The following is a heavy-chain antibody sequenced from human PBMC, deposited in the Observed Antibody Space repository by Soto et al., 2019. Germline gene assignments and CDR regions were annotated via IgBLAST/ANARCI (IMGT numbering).Heavy chain of an antibody. CDR3: ARGSTRFDP. V-gene: IGHV4-59*01. J-gene: IGHJ5*02. CDR1: GGSMSTYY. D-gene: IGHD2-2*01. CDR2: IYYSGIT. Sequence: KPSETLSLTCSVSGGSMSTYYWSWIRQPPGKGLEWIAYIYYSGITNYNPSLKSRVSISVDTSKNQFSLKLKSVTAADTAVYYCARGSTRFDPWGQGTLVTVSS.